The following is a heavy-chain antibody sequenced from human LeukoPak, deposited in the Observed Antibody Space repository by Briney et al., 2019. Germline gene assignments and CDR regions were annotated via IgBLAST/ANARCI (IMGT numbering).Heavy chain of an antibody. J-gene: IGHJ5*02. Sequence: SQTLSLTCTVSGGSISSGGYYWGWIRQHPGKGLEWIGYIYYSGSTYYNPSLKSRVTISVDTSKNQFSLKLSSVTAADTAVYYCARDRCGEGFGEFYNWFDPWGQGTLVTVSS. D-gene: IGHD3-10*01. CDR1: GGSISSGGYY. V-gene: IGHV4-31*03. CDR2: IYYSGST. CDR3: ARDRCGEGFGEFYNWFDP.